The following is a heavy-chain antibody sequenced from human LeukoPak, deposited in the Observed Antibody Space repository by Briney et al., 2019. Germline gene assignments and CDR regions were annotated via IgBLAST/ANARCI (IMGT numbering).Heavy chain of an antibody. CDR3: ARDGVGTGRPHFDY. V-gene: IGHV4-31*03. CDR2: TYYSGST. CDR1: GGSISSGDYY. D-gene: IGHD1-1*01. Sequence: SETLSLTCTVSGGSISSGDYYWSWIRQHPGKGLEWIGYTYYSGSTYYNPSLKSRVTMSVDTSKNQFSLKLSSVTAADTAVYYCARDGVGTGRPHFDYWGQGTLVTVSS. J-gene: IGHJ4*02.